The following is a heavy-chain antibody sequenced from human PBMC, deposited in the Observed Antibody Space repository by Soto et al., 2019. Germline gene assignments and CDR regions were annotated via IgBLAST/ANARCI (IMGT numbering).Heavy chain of an antibody. D-gene: IGHD1-26*01. CDR3: VRDVDTTSHLNRFDP. J-gene: IGHJ5*02. CDR1: GFTFNNYG. Sequence: QVQLVESGGGVVQPGMSLRLSCAASGFTFNNYGIHWVRQAPGKGLEWVAVIWHDGSKAFYVDSVKARFTISRDSSKNTAYLQMNSLRAEDTAMYHCVRDVDTTSHLNRFDPWGQGTLVTVSS. V-gene: IGHV3-33*01. CDR2: IWHDGSKA.